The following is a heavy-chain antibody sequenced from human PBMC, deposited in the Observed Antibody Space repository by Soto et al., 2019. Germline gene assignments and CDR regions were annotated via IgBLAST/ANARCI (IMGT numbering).Heavy chain of an antibody. J-gene: IGHJ6*02. D-gene: IGHD6-6*01. CDR3: ARGREKAARLITGGMDV. Sequence: WGSLRLSCAASGFTFSSYDMHWFRQATGKGLEWVSAIGTAGDTYYPGSVKGRFTISRENAKNSLYLQMNSLRAEDTAVYYCARGREKAARLITGGMDVWGQGTTVTVSS. CDR2: IGTAGDT. CDR1: GFTFSSYD. V-gene: IGHV3-13*01.